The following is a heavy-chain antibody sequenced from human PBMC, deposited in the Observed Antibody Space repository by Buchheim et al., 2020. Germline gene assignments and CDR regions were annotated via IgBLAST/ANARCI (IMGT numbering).Heavy chain of an antibody. V-gene: IGHV4-39*01. D-gene: IGHD2-15*01. CDR1: GGSISSSNYY. CDR3: ARRSGDDWYFDL. CDR2: IYYSVNT. Sequence: QLQLQESGPGLVKPSETLSLTCTVSGGSISSSNYYWAWIRQPPGKGLAWIGTIYYSVNTYYNPSLKSPVTIAVDTSKHQFSLKLSSVTAADTAMYYCARRSGDDWYFDLWGRGTL. J-gene: IGHJ2*01.